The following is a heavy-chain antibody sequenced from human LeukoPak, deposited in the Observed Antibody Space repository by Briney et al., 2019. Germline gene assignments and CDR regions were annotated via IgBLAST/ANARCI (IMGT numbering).Heavy chain of an antibody. CDR1: GFTFSSYG. CDR2: IWYDGSNK. D-gene: IGHD2-2*01. J-gene: IGHJ4*02. CDR3: AKESQAPNQPLAD. V-gene: IGHV3-33*06. Sequence: GGSLRLSCAASGFTFSSYGMHWVRQAPGKGLEWVAVIWYDGSNKYYADSVKGRFTISRDNSKNTLYLQMNSLRAEDTAVYYCAKESQAPNQPLADWGQGTLVTVSS.